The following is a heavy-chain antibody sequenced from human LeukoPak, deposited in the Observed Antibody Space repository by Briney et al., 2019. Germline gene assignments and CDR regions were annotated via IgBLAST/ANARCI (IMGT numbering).Heavy chain of an antibody. D-gene: IGHD6-19*01. CDR2: ISGSGGST. CDR1: GFTFSSYA. CDR3: ARHGSRAVAGYFDY. J-gene: IGHJ4*02. Sequence: PGGSLRLSCAASGFTFSSYAMSWVRQAPGKGLEWVSAISGSGGSTDYADSVKGRFTISRDNSKNTLYLQMNSLTAEDTAVYYCARHGSRAVAGYFDYWGQGTLVTVSS. V-gene: IGHV3-23*01.